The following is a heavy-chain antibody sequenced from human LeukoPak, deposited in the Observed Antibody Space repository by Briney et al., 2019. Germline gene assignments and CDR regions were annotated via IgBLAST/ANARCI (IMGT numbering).Heavy chain of an antibody. CDR3: ARGHPGYCSGTSCSYFDY. CDR2: ISVYSGNT. V-gene: IGHV1-18*01. Sequence: GASVKVSCKASAYTFTIYSINWVRHPPAQGLEWMGWISVYSGNTNYAQNLQDRVTMTTDASTRTAHMELRSLRADDTAVYYCARGHPGYCSGTSCSYFDYWGQGTLVTVSS. CDR1: AYTFTIYS. D-gene: IGHD2-2*01. J-gene: IGHJ4*02.